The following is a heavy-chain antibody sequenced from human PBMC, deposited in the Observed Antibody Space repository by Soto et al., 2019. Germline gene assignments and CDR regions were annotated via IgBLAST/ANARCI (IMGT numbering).Heavy chain of an antibody. CDR2: ISFDSSTE. D-gene: IGHD1-26*01. J-gene: IGHJ3*02. V-gene: IGHV3-30*09. Sequence: QVQLVESGGGVVQPGRSLRLSCSASGFTFSDYPMHWVRQAPGKGLEWVAIISFDSSTEFSADSATGRFAISRDNSKNTLYLQMNRLTPEDTAVYFRGRPRWDRAGYFYPFDMWGQGTMVTVST. CDR3: GRPRWDRAGYFYPFDM. CDR1: GFTFSDYP.